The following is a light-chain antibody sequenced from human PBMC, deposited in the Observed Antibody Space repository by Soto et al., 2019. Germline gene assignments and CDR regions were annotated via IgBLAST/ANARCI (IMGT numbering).Light chain of an antibody. CDR2: AAS. CDR1: QGISSW. V-gene: IGKV1-12*01. CDR3: EQANSFPYT. J-gene: IGKJ2*01. Sequence: DIQMTQSPSSVSASVGDRVTITCRASQGISSWLAWYQQKPGKAPKLLIYAASSLQSGVPSRFSGSGSAAYFTLTISSLQHDDFPASYREQANSFPYTFGQGTKLEIK.